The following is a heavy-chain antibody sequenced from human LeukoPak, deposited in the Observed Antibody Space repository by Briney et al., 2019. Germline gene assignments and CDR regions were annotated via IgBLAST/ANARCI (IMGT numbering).Heavy chain of an antibody. D-gene: IGHD2-2*01. Sequence: GGSLRLSCAASGFTFSSYWMHWVRQAPGKGLVWVSRINSDGSSTSYADSVKGRFTISRDNSKNTLYLQMNSLRAADTAVYYCAKESDEDRYCSSTNCYPFDYWGQGTLVTVSS. V-gene: IGHV3-74*01. CDR3: AKESDEDRYCSSTNCYPFDY. CDR2: INSDGSST. J-gene: IGHJ4*02. CDR1: GFTFSSYW.